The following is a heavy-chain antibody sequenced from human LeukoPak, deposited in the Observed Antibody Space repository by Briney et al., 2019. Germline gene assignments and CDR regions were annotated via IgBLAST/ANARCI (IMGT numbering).Heavy chain of an antibody. CDR3: ARSPNFGWYQPINYYYYGMDV. J-gene: IGHJ6*02. CDR1: GYTFTGYY. Sequence: GASVKVSCKASGYTFTGYYMHWVRQAPGQGLEWMGWINPNSGGTNYAQKFQGWVTMTRDTSISTAYMELSRLRSDDTAVYYCARSPNFGWYQPINYYYYGMDVWGQGTTVTVSS. CDR2: INPNSGGT. D-gene: IGHD6-19*01. V-gene: IGHV1-2*04.